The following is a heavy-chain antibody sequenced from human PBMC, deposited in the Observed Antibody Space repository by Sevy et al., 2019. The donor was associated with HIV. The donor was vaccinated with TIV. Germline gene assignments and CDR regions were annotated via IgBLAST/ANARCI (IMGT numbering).Heavy chain of an antibody. J-gene: IGHJ4*02. V-gene: IGHV1-2*02. Sequence: ASVKVSCKASGYTFTGYYLHWVRQAPGQGLEWMGWINPNSGGTNDAPKFQGRVTMTRDTSISTASMELSRLRSDDTAVYYCTRSAAEAKNFYCGGDCYSDYWGQGTLVTVSS. CDR3: TRSAAEAKNFYCGGDCYSDY. CDR1: GYTFTGYY. CDR2: INPNSGGT. D-gene: IGHD2-21*02.